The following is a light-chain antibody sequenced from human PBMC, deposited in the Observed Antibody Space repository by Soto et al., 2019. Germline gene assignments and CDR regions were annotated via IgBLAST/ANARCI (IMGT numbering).Light chain of an antibody. J-gene: IGKJ5*01. Sequence: AIQLTQSPSSLSASVGDRVTITCRASQAINSALAWYQQRPDKPPKLLIYDASSLESGVLPRFSGSGSGTDFTLTISSLQPEDFATYYCQQFNTYPLTFGQGTRLEIK. V-gene: IGKV1-13*02. CDR3: QQFNTYPLT. CDR2: DAS. CDR1: QAINSA.